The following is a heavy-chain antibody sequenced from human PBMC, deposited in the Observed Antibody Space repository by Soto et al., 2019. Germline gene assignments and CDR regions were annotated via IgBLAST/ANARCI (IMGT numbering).Heavy chain of an antibody. CDR1: GGSISSDGYY. V-gene: IGHV4-31*03. J-gene: IGHJ4*02. Sequence: SETLSLTCTVSGGSISSDGYYWSWIRQHPGRGLEWIGYIFYSGTIYYNPSLKSRVTISVDSSKKQFSLKLTSVTAADTAVYYCTREGRINKSDLDYWGQGTLVTVSS. CDR2: IFYSGTI. CDR3: TREGRINKSDLDY.